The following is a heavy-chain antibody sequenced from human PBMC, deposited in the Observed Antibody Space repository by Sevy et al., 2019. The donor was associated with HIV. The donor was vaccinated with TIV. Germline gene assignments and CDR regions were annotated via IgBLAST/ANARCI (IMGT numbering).Heavy chain of an antibody. CDR2: INPNTGDT. D-gene: IGHD3-22*01. CDR3: ARLRYSDPSGQYYGGGADYFDY. CDR1: GYTFSVHY. Sequence: ASVKVSCSTYGYTFSVHYIYWVRQAAGQGLEWMGWINPNTGDTNFSPKFQGRVTMTRDSSINTAYMELSRLTSADTAVYFCARLRYSDPSGQYYGGGADYFDYWGQGTLVTVSS. V-gene: IGHV1-2*02. J-gene: IGHJ4*02.